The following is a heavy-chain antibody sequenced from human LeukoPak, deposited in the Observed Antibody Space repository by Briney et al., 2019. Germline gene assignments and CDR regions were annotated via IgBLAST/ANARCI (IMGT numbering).Heavy chain of an antibody. CDR1: GFTFSNAW. J-gene: IGHJ4*02. D-gene: IGHD3-10*01. CDR3: ASYGSGSHDY. V-gene: IGHV3-15*01. CDR2: IKTKTEGGTT. Sequence: GGSLRLSCAASGFTFSNAWMNWVRQAPGKGLEWVGRIKTKTEGGTTDYAAPVKGRFTISRDDSKNTVYLQMNSLKTDDTAVYYCASYGSGSHDYWGQGSLVTVS.